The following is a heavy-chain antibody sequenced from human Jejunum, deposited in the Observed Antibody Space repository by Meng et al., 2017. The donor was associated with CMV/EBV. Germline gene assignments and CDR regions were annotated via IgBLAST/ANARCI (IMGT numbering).Heavy chain of an antibody. V-gene: IGHV3-53*01. CDR3: ARGADDHNNWYYGVDV. CDR2: IQGGGDT. D-gene: IGHD4-11*01. Sequence: FTVSTNYMSWVRQAPGKGLEWVSLIQGGGDTYYVDSVKGRFTISRDNSKNTLSLQMNSLRVEDTAVFYCARGADDHNNWYYGVDVWGQGTTVTVS. J-gene: IGHJ6*02. CDR1: FTVSTNY.